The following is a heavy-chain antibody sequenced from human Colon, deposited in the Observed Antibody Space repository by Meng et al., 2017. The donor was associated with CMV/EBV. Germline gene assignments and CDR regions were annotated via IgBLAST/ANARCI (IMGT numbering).Heavy chain of an antibody. J-gene: IGHJ4*02. CDR1: GFTFSSYA. CDR2: ISGSGGST. D-gene: IGHD3-10*01. CDR3: AKAKSNTGGYYFDY. Sequence: LSLTCAASGFTFSSYAMSWVRQAPGKGLEWVSGISGSGGSTYYADSVKGRFTISRDNSKNTLYLQMNSLRAEDTAVYYCAKAKSNTGGYYFDYWGQGTLVTVSS. V-gene: IGHV3-23*01.